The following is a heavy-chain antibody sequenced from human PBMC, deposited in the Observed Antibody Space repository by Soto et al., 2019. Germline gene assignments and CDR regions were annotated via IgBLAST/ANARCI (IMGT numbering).Heavy chain of an antibody. CDR2: IYYSGST. CDR3: ARVRQNGDYYYYYMAV. Sequence: PSETLSLTCTVSGGSISSGGYYWSWIRQHPGKGLEWIGYIYYSGSTYYNPSLKSRVTISVDTSKNQFSLKLSSVTAADTAVYYCARVRQNGDYYYYYMAVWGKGTTVTVSS. CDR1: GGSISSGGYY. V-gene: IGHV4-31*02. D-gene: IGHD4-17*01. J-gene: IGHJ6*03.